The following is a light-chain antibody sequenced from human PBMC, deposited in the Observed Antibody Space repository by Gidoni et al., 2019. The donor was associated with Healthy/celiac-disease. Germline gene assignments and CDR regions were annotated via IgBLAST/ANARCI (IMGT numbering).Light chain of an antibody. Sequence: DIVMTHSPDSLAVSLGERATINCKSSQSVLYSSNNKNYLAWYQQKPGQPPKLLIYWASTRESGVPDRFSGRGSGTDFTLTISSLKAEDVAVYYCQQYYSTPRTFGQGTKLEIK. CDR1: QSVLYSSNNKNY. J-gene: IGKJ2*01. V-gene: IGKV4-1*01. CDR2: WAS. CDR3: QQYYSTPRT.